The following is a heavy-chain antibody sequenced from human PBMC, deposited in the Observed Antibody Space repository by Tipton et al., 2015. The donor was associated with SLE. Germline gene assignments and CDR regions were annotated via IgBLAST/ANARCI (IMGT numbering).Heavy chain of an antibody. V-gene: IGHV1-69*09. D-gene: IGHD2-8*01. Sequence: QLVQSGAEVKKPGSSVKVSCKASGGTFSNYAISWVRQAPGQGLEWMGGIIPILDIPNYAQKFQGRVTISADKSTSTAYMELSSLRSDDTAVYYCGYSTEGVIDYWGQGTLVTVSS. CDR2: IIPILDIP. J-gene: IGHJ4*02. CDR3: GYSTEGVIDY. CDR1: GGTFSNYA.